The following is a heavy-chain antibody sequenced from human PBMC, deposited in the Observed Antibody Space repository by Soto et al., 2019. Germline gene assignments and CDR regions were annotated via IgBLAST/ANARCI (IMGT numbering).Heavy chain of an antibody. CDR3: ARSYYDSSGYLNYFDY. CDR1: GGSISSGGYY. J-gene: IGHJ4*02. V-gene: IGHV4-31*01. Sequence: QVQLQESGPGLVKPSQTLSLTCTVSGGSISSGGYYWSWIRQHPGKGLEWIGYSYYSGSTYYNPSLQSLLTTSVDTSKNQCSLKLSSVTDADTAVYYCARSYYDSSGYLNYFDYWGQGTLVTGSS. D-gene: IGHD3-22*01. CDR2: SYYSGST.